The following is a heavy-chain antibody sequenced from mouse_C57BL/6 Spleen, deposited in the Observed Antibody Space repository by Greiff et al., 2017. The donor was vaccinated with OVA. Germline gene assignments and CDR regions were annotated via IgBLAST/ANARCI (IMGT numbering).Heavy chain of an antibody. CDR1: GYAFSSYW. Sequence: VKLMESGAELVKPGASVKISCKASGYAFSSYWMNWVKQRPGKGLEWIGQIYPGDGDTNYNGKFKGKATLTADKSSSTAYMQLSSLTSEDSAVYLCARSAQATLDYWGQGTTLTVSS. CDR2: IYPGDGDT. J-gene: IGHJ2*01. CDR3: ARSAQATLDY. V-gene: IGHV1-80*01. D-gene: IGHD3-2*02.